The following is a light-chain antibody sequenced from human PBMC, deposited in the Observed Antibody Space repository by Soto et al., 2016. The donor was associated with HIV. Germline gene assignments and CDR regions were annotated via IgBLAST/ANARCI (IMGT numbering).Light chain of an antibody. CDR3: QVWDASTDLVV. CDR1: NVGSKS. CDR2: DDS. Sequence: SYELTQPPSLSVAPRKTARITCGGNNVGSKSVQWYQQKPGQAPILVLYDDSDRPSGIPERFSGSNSGDTATLTISRVEAEDEADYYCQVWDASTDLVVFGGGTKLTVL. J-gene: IGLJ2*01. V-gene: IGLV3-21*03.